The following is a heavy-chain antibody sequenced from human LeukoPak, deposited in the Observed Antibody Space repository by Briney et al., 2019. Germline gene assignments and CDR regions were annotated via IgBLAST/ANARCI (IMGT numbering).Heavy chain of an antibody. CDR3: TKADSHRGYSYASLAYYYMDV. CDR2: INPNTGGT. J-gene: IGHJ6*03. Sequence: GASVKVSCQASGYTFTGYYLHWGRQAPGQGLEWMGWINPNTGGTKYARNFQGRVTMTRDTSINTAYMELSSLTSADTAVYFCTKADSHRGYSYASLAYYYMDVWGKGTTVTVSS. V-gene: IGHV1-2*02. CDR1: GYTFTGYY. D-gene: IGHD5-18*01.